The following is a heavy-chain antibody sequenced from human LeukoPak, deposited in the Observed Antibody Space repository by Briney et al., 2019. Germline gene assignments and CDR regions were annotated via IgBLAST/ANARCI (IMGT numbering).Heavy chain of an antibody. CDR1: GFTFGDYA. Sequence: GGSLRLSCTASGFTFGDYAMSWFRQAPGKGLEWVGFIRSKAYGWTTEYAASVKGRSTISRDDSKSIAYLQMNSLKTEDTAVYYCTRGGETNYYYDSSGYYPNYWGQGTLVTVSS. V-gene: IGHV3-49*03. D-gene: IGHD3-22*01. CDR2: IRSKAYGWTT. J-gene: IGHJ4*02. CDR3: TRGGETNYYYDSSGYYPNY.